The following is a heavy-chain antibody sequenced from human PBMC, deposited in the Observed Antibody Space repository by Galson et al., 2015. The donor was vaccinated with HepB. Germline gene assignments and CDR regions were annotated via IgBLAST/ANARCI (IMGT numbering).Heavy chain of an antibody. CDR3: TRDRAYCGGDCYSWKDY. V-gene: IGHV3-49*03. Sequence: SLRLSCAASGFTFGDYAMSWFRQAPGKGLEWVGFIRSKAYGGTTEYAASVKGRFTISRDDSKSIAYLQMNSLKTEDTAVYYCTRDRAYCGGDCYSWKDYWGQGTLVTVSS. D-gene: IGHD2-21*01. CDR1: GFTFGDYA. J-gene: IGHJ4*02. CDR2: IRSKAYGGTT.